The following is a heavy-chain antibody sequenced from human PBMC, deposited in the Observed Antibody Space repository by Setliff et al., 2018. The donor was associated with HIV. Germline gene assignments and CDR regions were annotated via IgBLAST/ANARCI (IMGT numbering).Heavy chain of an antibody. V-gene: IGHV5-51*01. Sequence: PGESLKISCNTSGYSFDIYWIGWVRQMPGKGLEWMGIIYPGDSDTRYSPSFQGQVTISADKSISTAYLQWSSLKDSDTAMYYCARAGSFDPYYYMDVWGKGTTVTVSS. CDR1: GYSFDIYW. J-gene: IGHJ6*03. CDR3: ARAGSFDPYYYMDV. D-gene: IGHD3-10*01. CDR2: IYPGDSDT.